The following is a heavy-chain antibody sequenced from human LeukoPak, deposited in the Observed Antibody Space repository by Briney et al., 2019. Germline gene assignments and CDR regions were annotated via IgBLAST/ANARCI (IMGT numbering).Heavy chain of an antibody. Sequence: GESLQISCKGSGYSFTSYWIGWVRQMPGKGLEWMGIIYPGDSDTRYSPSFQGQVTISADKSISTAYLQWSSLKASDTAMYYCARHRPPYSSSWFVAFDIWGQGTMVTVSS. D-gene: IGHD6-13*01. CDR2: IYPGDSDT. CDR3: ARHRPPYSSSWFVAFDI. J-gene: IGHJ3*02. V-gene: IGHV5-51*01. CDR1: GYSFTSYW.